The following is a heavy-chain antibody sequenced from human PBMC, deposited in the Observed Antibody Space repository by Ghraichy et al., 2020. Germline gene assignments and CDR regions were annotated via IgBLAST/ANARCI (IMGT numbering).Heavy chain of an antibody. CDR1: GGSFSGYY. Sequence: SETLSLTCAVYGGSFSGYYWSWIRQPPGKGLEWIGEINHSGSTNYNPSLKSRVTISVDTSKNQFSLKLSSVTAADTAVYYCARATPVAGYSSSWYVFGSSGKFDYWVQGTVVTVSS. CDR2: INHSGST. J-gene: IGHJ4*02. V-gene: IGHV4-34*01. CDR3: ARATPVAGYSSSWYVFGSSGKFDY. D-gene: IGHD6-13*01.